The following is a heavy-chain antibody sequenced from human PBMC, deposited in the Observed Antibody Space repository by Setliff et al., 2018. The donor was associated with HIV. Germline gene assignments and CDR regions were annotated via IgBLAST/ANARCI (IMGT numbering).Heavy chain of an antibody. Sequence: SETLSLTCTVSRDSISSSSDYWGWIRQSPRKGLEWIGTIYSNGRTYYNPSLKSRVTMSLDTSKSQFSLKLRSVTATDTAVYYCARRIAVANYYFDFWGQGTLVTVS. CDR3: ARRIAVANYYFDF. CDR1: RDSISSSSDY. CDR2: IYSNGRT. V-gene: IGHV4-39*01. J-gene: IGHJ4*02. D-gene: IGHD6-19*01.